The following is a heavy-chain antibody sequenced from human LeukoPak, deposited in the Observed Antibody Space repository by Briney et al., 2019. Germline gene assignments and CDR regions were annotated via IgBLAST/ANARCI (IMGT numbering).Heavy chain of an antibody. CDR3: VKGCSYTGCYTSDY. D-gene: IGHD2-15*01. CDR1: GFTFSSYA. V-gene: IGHV3-23*01. CDR2: ISGSGDST. Sequence: GGSLRLSCAASGFTFSSYAMTWVRQAPGKGLEWVSTISGSGDSTHYADSVKGRFTISRDNSKNTLYMQMNSLRVEDTAVYYCVKGCSYTGCYTSDYWGREPWSPSPQ. J-gene: IGHJ4*02.